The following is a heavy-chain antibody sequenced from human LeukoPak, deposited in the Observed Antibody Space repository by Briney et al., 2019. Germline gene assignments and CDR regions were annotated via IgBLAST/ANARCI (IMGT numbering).Heavy chain of an antibody. CDR1: GGSFSGYY. D-gene: IGHD3-16*02. J-gene: IGHJ4*02. CDR2: IYYSGST. CDR3: ASAGYDYVWGSYRPFDY. V-gene: IGHV4-59*01. Sequence: SETLSLTCAVYGGSFSGYYWSWIRQPPGKGLEWIGYIYYSGSTNYNPSLKSRVTISVDTSKNQFSLKLSSVTAADTAVYYCASAGYDYVWGSYRPFDYWGQGTLVTVSP.